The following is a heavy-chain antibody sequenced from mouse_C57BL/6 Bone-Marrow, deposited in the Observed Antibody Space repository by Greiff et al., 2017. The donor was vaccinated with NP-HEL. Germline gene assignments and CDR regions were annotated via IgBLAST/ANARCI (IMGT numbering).Heavy chain of an antibody. J-gene: IGHJ2*01. V-gene: IGHV1-42*01. CDR1: GFNIKDYY. Sequence: VQLQQSGAELVRPGASVKLSCTASGFNIKDYYMHWVKQRPEQGLEWIGEINPSTGGTTYNQKLKAKATLTVDKSSCTAYMQLNSLTSEDSAVNYGARCNYYCSSPSYCDYWGQGTTLTVSA. CDR3: ARCNYYCSSPSYCDY. CDR2: INPSTGGT. D-gene: IGHD1-1*01.